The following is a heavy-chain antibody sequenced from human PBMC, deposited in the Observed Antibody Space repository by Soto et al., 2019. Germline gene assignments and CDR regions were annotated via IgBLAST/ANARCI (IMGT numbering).Heavy chain of an antibody. CDR1: GGTFSNYG. CDR3: ARAYYYDSSGPIYYGMDV. Sequence: QVQLVQSGAEVKKPGSSVKVSCKASGGTFSNYGISWVRQAPGQGLEWMGGIITLFGTVNYAQRFQGRVTITADKSTSTAYMELSSLRSEDTAVYYCARAYYYDSSGPIYYGMDVWGRGTTVTVSS. J-gene: IGHJ6*02. D-gene: IGHD3-22*01. V-gene: IGHV1-69*06. CDR2: IITLFGTV.